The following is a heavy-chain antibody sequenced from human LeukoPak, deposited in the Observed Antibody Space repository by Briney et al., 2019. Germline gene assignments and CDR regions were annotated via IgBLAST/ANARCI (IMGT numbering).Heavy chain of an antibody. D-gene: IGHD1-26*01. CDR2: IWYDGINK. CDR3: ARDREYYYYGMDV. CDR1: GFTFKNYG. V-gene: IGHV3-33*01. Sequence: GRSLRLSCAASGFTFKNYGMHWVRQAPGKGLEWVAVIWYDGINKFYAVSVKGRFTISRDNSKNTLFLQMNSLRGEDSAVYYCARDREYYYYGMDVWGQGTTVTVSS. J-gene: IGHJ6*02.